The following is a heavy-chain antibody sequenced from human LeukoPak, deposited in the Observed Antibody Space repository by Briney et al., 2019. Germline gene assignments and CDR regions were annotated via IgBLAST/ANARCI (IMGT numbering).Heavy chain of an antibody. CDR1: GYSFTSYW. J-gene: IGHJ3*02. D-gene: IGHD3-9*01. CDR2: IYPGDSDT. Sequence: GESLKISCKGSGYSFTSYWFVWVRQMPGKDLEWMGIIYPGDSDTRYSASFQGQVTISADKSISTVYLQWSSLKASDTAMYYCARLTGGILTGYPDAFDIWGQGTMVTASS. V-gene: IGHV5-51*01. CDR3: ARLTGGILTGYPDAFDI.